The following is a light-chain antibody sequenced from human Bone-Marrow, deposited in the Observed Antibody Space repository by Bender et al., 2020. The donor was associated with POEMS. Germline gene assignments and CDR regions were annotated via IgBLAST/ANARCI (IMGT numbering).Light chain of an antibody. V-gene: IGLV1-47*01. CDR2: RNN. CDR3: AAWDHTLWGVV. J-gene: IGLJ3*02. CDR1: NSNIGSNH. Sequence: QSVVTQPPSESGTPGQDVTISCSGSNSNIGSNHVFWYQQHPGTAPKLLIYRNNQRPAGVPDRFSGSKSGTSASLAIYGLRSEDEADYYCAAWDHTLWGVVFGGGTKLTVL.